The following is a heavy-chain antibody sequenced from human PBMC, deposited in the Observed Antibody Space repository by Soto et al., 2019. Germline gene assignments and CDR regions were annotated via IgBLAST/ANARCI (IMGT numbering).Heavy chain of an antibody. V-gene: IGHV1-3*01. Sequence: QVQLVQSGAEVKKPGASVKLSCKTSGYTFTTIFLHWLRQAPGQRLEWMGWINPANGVTRYSQKFLGRVSNTRDTSAPTAYMELTSLTSDDTAVYYCARGPSCGCFDFWGQGTLVTVSS. CDR1: GYTFTTIF. D-gene: IGHD5-12*01. CDR2: INPANGVT. CDR3: ARGPSCGCFDF. J-gene: IGHJ4*02.